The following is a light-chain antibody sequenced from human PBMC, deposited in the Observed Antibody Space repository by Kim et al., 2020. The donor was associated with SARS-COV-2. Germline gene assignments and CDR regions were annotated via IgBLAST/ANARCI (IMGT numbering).Light chain of an antibody. CDR1: RGVQNR. Sequence: SVGDRVNTTCREGRGVQNRLVWNQHKPEKAPERLFYAASELQGGVPSRFSASGSGTDFTLTISSLQPEDYATYYCLQHSLFPHTFGQGTKVDI. CDR3: LQHSLFPHT. J-gene: IGKJ1*01. V-gene: IGKV1-17*01. CDR2: AAS.